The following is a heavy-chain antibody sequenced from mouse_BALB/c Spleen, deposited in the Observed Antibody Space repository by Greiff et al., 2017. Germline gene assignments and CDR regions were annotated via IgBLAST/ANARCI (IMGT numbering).Heavy chain of an antibody. V-gene: IGHV2-9-2*01. Sequence: QVQLKQSGPGLVAPSQSLSITCTVSGFSLTSYDISWIRQPPGKGLEWLGVIWTGGGTNYNSAFMSRLSISKDNSKSQVFLKMNSLQTDDTAIYYCVRDYRYDGWFAYWGQGTLVTVSA. CDR3: VRDYRYDGWFAY. CDR2: IWTGGGT. CDR1: GFSLTSYD. D-gene: IGHD2-14*01. J-gene: IGHJ3*01.